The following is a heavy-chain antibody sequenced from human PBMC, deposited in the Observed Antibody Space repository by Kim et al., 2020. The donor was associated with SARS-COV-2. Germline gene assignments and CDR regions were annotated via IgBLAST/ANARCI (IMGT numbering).Heavy chain of an antibody. D-gene: IGHD3-16*02. CDR3: ASPLTRPDMSTFGGVIAPLGY. CDR1: GFTFSSYA. Sequence: GGSLRLSCAASGFTFSSYAMHWVRQAPGKGLEWVAVISYDGSNKYYVDSVKGRFTISRDNSKNTLYLQMNSLRAEDTAVYYCASPLTRPDMSTFGGVIAPLGYWGQGTLVTVSS. V-gene: IGHV3-30*04. J-gene: IGHJ4*02. CDR2: ISYDGSNK.